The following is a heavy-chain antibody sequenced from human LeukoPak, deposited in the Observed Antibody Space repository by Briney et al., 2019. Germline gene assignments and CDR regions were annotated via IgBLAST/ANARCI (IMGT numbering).Heavy chain of an antibody. D-gene: IGHD3-9*01. CDR3: ARHNGFDRGYYYYMDV. J-gene: IGHJ6*03. V-gene: IGHV4-61*08. Sequence: SETLSLTCTVSGGSISSGGYYWSWIRQHPGKGLEWIGYIYYSGSTNYNPSLKSRITMSVDTSKNQFSLKLTSVTVADTAVYYCARHNGFDRGYYYYMDVWGKGTTVTVSS. CDR1: GGSISSGGYY. CDR2: IYYSGST.